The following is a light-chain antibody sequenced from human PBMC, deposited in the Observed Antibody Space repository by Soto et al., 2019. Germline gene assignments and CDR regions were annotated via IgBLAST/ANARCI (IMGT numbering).Light chain of an antibody. Sequence: EIVMTQSPAILSVSPGERATLSCRASQSVGSDLAWYHQKPGQAPRLLIYGASTRATGIPDRFSGSASGTDFTLTISRLEPEDFAVYYCQQYGSSPVTFGGGTKVDIK. CDR2: GAS. J-gene: IGKJ4*01. CDR3: QQYGSSPVT. CDR1: QSVGSD. V-gene: IGKV3-20*01.